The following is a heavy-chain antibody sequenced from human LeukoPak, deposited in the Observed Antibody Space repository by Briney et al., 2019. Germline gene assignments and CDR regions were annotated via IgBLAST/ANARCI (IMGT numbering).Heavy chain of an antibody. CDR2: ISGSGDTT. CDR1: GLTFSRYA. CDR3: AKKSHDFDY. Sequence: GGSLRLSCAASGLTFSRYAMTWVRQAPGKGLEWVSVISGSGDTTYYADSVKGRFTISRDNSKDTLYLQVNSLRADDTAVYYCAKKSHDFDYWGQGTLVTVST. V-gene: IGHV3-23*01. J-gene: IGHJ4*02.